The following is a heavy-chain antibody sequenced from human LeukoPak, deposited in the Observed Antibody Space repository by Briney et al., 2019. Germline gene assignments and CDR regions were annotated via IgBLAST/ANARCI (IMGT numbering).Heavy chain of an antibody. CDR2: IRQDGSEK. V-gene: IGHV3-7*03. D-gene: IGHD3-16*01. Sequence: GVSLRLSCAASGFSFGRHWMNWVRQAPGKGLEWVANIRQDGSEKNYVDSVKGRFTISRDNAKNSLFLQMDSPRAEDTAVYYCAGGAGWLIDYWGQGTLVTVSS. CDR1: GFSFGRHW. J-gene: IGHJ4*02. CDR3: AGGAGWLIDY.